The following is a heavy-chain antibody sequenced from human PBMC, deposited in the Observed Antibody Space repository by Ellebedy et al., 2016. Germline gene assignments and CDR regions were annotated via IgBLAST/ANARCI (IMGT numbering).Heavy chain of an antibody. CDR1: GFMFRNFF. J-gene: IGHJ5*02. Sequence: GGSLRLXXAASGFMFRNFFMGWVRRAPGKGLEWVATISAGGETTHFADSVRGRFSVSRDNSKSTLFLHMYSLRVDDTAVYYCRPGHYANLWGHGTLVTVSS. CDR3: RPGHYANL. D-gene: IGHD4-17*01. CDR2: ISAGGETT. V-gene: IGHV3-23*01.